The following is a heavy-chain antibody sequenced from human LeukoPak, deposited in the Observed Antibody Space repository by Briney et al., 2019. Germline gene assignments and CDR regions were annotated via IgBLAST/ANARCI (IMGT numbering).Heavy chain of an antibody. V-gene: IGHV3-7*04. CDR1: GFSFSSYW. CDR3: ARIKYNSNWWEAFDI. Sequence: GGCLRLSCVQSGFSFSSYWTNWVRQGPGKGLEWVANIRQDGSEKYYVDSVKGRFTISRDNAKNSLSLQMNRLRAEDTAMYYCARIKYNSNWWEAFDIWGQGTMVTVSS. J-gene: IGHJ3*02. D-gene: IGHD6-13*01. CDR2: IRQDGSEK.